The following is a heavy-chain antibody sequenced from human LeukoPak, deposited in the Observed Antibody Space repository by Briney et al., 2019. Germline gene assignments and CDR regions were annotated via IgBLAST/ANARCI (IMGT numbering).Heavy chain of an antibody. CDR3: ARGGIAALYYYYYMDV. CDR2: IYYSGST. V-gene: IGHV4-59*01. D-gene: IGHD6-13*01. CDR1: GGSISSYY. J-gene: IGHJ6*03. Sequence: PSETLSLTCTVSGGSISSYYWSWIRQPPGKGLEWNGYIYYSGSTNYNPSLKSRVTISVDTSKNQFSLKLSSVTAADTAVYFCARGGIAALYYYYYMDVWGKGTTVTVSS.